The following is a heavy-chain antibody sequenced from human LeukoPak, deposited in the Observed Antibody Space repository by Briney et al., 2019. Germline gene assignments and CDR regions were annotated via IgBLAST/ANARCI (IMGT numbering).Heavy chain of an antibody. CDR1: GFTFSSYS. J-gene: IGHJ4*02. V-gene: IGHV3-66*01. D-gene: IGHD5-12*01. CDR3: ARARPSMWIDY. Sequence: GGSLRLSCAASGFTFSSYSMNWVRPAPGKGLEWVSLIYSGDSTYYADSVKGRFTISRDNSKNTLYLQMNSLRPEDTAVYYCARARPSMWIDYWGQGTLVTVSS. CDR2: IYSGDST.